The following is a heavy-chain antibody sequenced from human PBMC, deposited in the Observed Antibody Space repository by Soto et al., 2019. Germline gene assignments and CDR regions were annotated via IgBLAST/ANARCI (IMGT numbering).Heavy chain of an antibody. Sequence: EVQLVESGGGLVKPGGSLRLSCAASGFTFSSYSMNWVRQAPGKGLEWVSSISSSSSYIYYADSVKGRFTISRDNAKNSLYLQMKSLRAEDTAVYYCARGPGDYVPTDFDYWGQGTLVTVSS. CDR1: GFTFSSYS. D-gene: IGHD4-17*01. CDR3: ARGPGDYVPTDFDY. CDR2: ISSSSSYI. V-gene: IGHV3-21*01. J-gene: IGHJ4*02.